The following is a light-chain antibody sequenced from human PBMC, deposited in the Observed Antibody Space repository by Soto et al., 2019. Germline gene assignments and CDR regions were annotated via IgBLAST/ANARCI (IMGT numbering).Light chain of an antibody. V-gene: IGLV2-11*01. CDR1: SSDVGGYNY. CDR3: CSYAGRCTLV. Sequence: QSALTQPRSVSGSPGQSVTISCTGTSSDVGGYNYVSWYQQHPGKAPKLMIYDVSNRPSGVPDRFSGSKSGNTASLTISGLQAEDEADYYCCSYAGRCTLVFGGGTKLTVL. J-gene: IGLJ3*02. CDR2: DVS.